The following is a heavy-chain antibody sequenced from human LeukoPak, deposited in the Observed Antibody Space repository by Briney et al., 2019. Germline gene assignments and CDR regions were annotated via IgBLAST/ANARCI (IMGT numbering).Heavy chain of an antibody. V-gene: IGHV4-38-2*02. CDR1: GYSITSGSY. CDR3: ARFADTNYDAFDI. D-gene: IGHD4-11*01. Sequence: SDTLSLTCTVSGYSITSGSYWGWIRQPPGKGLEWIANVYHRGTTYYNPSLKSRPTISVDTSKNHFSLRLSSLSAADTAIYYCARFADTNYDAFDIWGQGTLVTVSS. CDR2: VYHRGTT. J-gene: IGHJ3*02.